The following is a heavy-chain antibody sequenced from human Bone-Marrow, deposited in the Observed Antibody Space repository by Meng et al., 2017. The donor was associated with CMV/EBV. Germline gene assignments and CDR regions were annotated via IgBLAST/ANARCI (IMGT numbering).Heavy chain of an antibody. CDR1: GGSFSGYY. V-gene: IGHV4-34*01. D-gene: IGHD5-12*01. CDR3: ARGSGYGSYYCDY. J-gene: IGHJ4*02. Sequence: SETLSLTCAVYGGSFSGYYWSWIRQPPGKGPEWIGEINHSGSTNYNPSLKSRVTISVDTSKNQFSLKLSSVTAADTAVYYCARGSGYGSYYCDYWGQGNLVNVDS. CDR2: INHSGST.